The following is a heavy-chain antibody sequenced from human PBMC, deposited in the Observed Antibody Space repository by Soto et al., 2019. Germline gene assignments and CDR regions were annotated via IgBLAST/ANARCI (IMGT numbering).Heavy chain of an antibody. J-gene: IGHJ6*02. V-gene: IGHV3-23*01. CDR2: ISGSGENT. Sequence: PGGSLRLSCAASGFTFSIYAMSWVRQAPGKGLEWVSAISGSGENTYYAASVKGRFTISRDNAKNTLYLDMNSLRVEDTAVYYCAKDRRFSNYGMDVWGQGTTVTVSS. CDR3: AKDRRFSNYGMDV. CDR1: GFTFSIYA. D-gene: IGHD6-13*01.